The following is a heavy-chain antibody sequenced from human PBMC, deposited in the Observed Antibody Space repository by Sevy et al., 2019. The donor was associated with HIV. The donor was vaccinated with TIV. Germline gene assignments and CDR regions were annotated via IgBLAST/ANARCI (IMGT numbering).Heavy chain of an antibody. D-gene: IGHD3-3*01. CDR2: ISYDGSNK. CDR3: ARDRVAIHSEYYFDY. Sequence: GGSLRLSCAASGFTFSSYAMHLVRQAPGKGLEWVAVISYDGSNKYYADSVKGRFTISRDNSKNTLYLQMNSLRAEDTAVYYCARDRVAIHSEYYFDYWGQGTLVTVSS. V-gene: IGHV3-30-3*01. J-gene: IGHJ4*02. CDR1: GFTFSSYA.